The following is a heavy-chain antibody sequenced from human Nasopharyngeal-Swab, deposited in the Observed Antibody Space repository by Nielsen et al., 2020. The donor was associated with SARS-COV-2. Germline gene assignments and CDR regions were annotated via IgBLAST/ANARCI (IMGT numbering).Heavy chain of an antibody. J-gene: IGHJ3*01. V-gene: IGHV4-31*01. Sequence: SETLSLTCTVSGGSISSGGYYWSWIRQHPGKGLEWIGYIYYSGSTYYNPSLKSQVTISVDTSKNQFSLKLSSVTAADTAVYYCAREGGASYYDILTYWGQGTMVTVSS. CDR1: GGSISSGGYY. CDR2: IYYSGST. D-gene: IGHD3-9*01. CDR3: AREGGASYYDILTY.